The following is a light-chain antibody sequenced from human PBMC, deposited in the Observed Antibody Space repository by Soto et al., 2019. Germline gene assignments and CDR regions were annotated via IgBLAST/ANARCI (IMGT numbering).Light chain of an antibody. J-gene: IGKJ3*01. CDR3: QQSYTTPRT. V-gene: IGKV1-39*01. Sequence: DIQMTQSPSSLSASVGDRVTITCRASQSVSTYLNWYQEKPGKAPKFLIYDASNLQSGVPSRFSGSGSGTDFTLTISSLQHEDFTTYYCQQSYTTPRTFGPGTKVDIK. CDR1: QSVSTY. CDR2: DAS.